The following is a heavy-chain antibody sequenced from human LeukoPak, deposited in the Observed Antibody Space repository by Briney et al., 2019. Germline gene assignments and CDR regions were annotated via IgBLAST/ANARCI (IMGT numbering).Heavy chain of an antibody. CDR3: AKDYAVGSIDY. Sequence: GGSLRLSCAASGFTFSGFAMSWIRQAPGKGLEWVSSISRSGESTFYADSVRGRFTISRDNSKNTVSLQMESLRAEDTALYYCAKDYAVGSIDYWGQGTLVTVSS. D-gene: IGHD3-16*01. J-gene: IGHJ4*02. CDR2: ISRSGEST. CDR1: GFTFSGFA. V-gene: IGHV3-23*01.